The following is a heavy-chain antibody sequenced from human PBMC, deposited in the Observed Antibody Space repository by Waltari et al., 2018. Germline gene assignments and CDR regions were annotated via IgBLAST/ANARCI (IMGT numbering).Heavy chain of an antibody. Sequence: GFTFEDHGMSWVRQPPGKGLEWVSGINWNGATTTYVDSVKGRFIISRDNAKKSLFLHMSGLRADDTAVYFCARGYRVVLTAPRFDRWGHGTLVTVSS. CDR2: INWNGATT. V-gene: IGHV3-20*03. J-gene: IGHJ5*02. CDR1: GFTFEDHG. D-gene: IGHD2-15*01. CDR3: ARGYRVVLTAPRFDR.